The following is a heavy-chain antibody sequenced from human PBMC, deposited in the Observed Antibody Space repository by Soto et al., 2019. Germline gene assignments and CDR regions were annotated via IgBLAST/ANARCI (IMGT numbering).Heavy chain of an antibody. V-gene: IGHV3-21*01. CDR1: GFTFSSYS. J-gene: IGHJ4*02. CDR3: ARDLWFGELLYVGDY. Sequence: GGSLRLSCAASGFTFSSYSMNWVRQAPGKGLEWVSSISSSSSYIYYADSVKGRFTISRDNAKNSLYLQMNSLRAEDTAVYYCARDLWFGELLYVGDYWGQGTLVTVSS. D-gene: IGHD3-10*01. CDR2: ISSSSSYI.